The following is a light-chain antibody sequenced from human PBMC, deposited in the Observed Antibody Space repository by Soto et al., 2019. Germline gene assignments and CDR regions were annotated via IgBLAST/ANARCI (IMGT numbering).Light chain of an antibody. CDR3: QTWGTGIQV. J-gene: IGLJ2*01. CDR1: SGHSSYA. CDR2: LNGDGSH. Sequence: QPVLTQSPSASASLGASVKLTCTLDSGHSSYAIAWHQQQPEKGPRYLMKLNGDGSHSKGDGIPDRFSGSSSGAERYLTISSLQSEDEADYYCQTWGTGIQVFGGGTQLTVL. V-gene: IGLV4-69*01.